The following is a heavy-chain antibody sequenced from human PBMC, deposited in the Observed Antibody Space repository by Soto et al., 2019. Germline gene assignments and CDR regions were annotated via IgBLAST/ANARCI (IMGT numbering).Heavy chain of an antibody. J-gene: IGHJ4*02. CDR3: ARAHYDFWSALDY. CDR1: GGSISSGGYY. Sequence: KTSETLSLTCTVSGGSISSGGYYWSWIRQHPGKGLEWIGYIYYSGSTYYNPSLKSRVTISVDTSKNQFSLKLSSVTAADTAVYYCARAHYDFWSALDYWGQGTLVTVSS. V-gene: IGHV4-31*03. CDR2: IYYSGST. D-gene: IGHD3-3*01.